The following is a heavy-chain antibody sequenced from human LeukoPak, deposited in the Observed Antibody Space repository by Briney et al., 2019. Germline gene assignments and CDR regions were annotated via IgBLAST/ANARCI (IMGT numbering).Heavy chain of an antibody. V-gene: IGHV3-30-3*01. CDR3: ARDLSGDPSVSYGMDV. J-gene: IGHJ6*02. CDR2: ISYDGSNK. Sequence: GGSLRLSCAASGFTFSSYAMHWVRQAPGKGLEWVAAISYDGSNKYYADSVKGRFTISRDNSKNTLYPQMNSLRAEDTAVYYCARDLSGDPSVSYGMDVWGQGTTVTVSS. CDR1: GFTFSSYA. D-gene: IGHD4-17*01.